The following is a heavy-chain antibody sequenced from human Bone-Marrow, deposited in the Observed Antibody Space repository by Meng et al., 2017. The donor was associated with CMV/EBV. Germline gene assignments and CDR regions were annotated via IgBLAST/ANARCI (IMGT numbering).Heavy chain of an antibody. Sequence: GGSLRLSCAASGFTFSSYSMNWVRQAPGKGLEWVSSISSSSSYIYYADSVKGRFTISRDNAKNSLYLQMNSLRAEDTAVYYCARENDEYQLLYYYYNGKDVWGQGTTVTVSS. J-gene: IGHJ6*02. D-gene: IGHD2-2*01. CDR1: GFTFSSYS. CDR2: ISSSSSYI. V-gene: IGHV3-21*01. CDR3: ARENDEYQLLYYYYNGKDV.